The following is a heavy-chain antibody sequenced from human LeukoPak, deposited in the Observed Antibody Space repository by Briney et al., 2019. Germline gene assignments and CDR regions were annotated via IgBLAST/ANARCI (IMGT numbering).Heavy chain of an antibody. CDR2: IYTSGST. J-gene: IGHJ3*02. V-gene: IGHV4-61*02. Sequence: SQTLSLTCTVAGGSISSGSYYWSWIRQPAGKGLEWIGRIYTSGSTNYNPSLKSRVTISVDTSKNQFSLKLSSVTAADTAMYYCARDLFSSSWYANDAFDIWGQGTMVTVSS. CDR3: ARDLFSSSWYANDAFDI. D-gene: IGHD6-13*01. CDR1: GGSISSGSYY.